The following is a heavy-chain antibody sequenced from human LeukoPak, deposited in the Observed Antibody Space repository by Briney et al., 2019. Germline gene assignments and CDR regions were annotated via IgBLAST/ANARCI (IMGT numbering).Heavy chain of an antibody. CDR2: INANGIGT. D-gene: IGHD5/OR15-5a*01. V-gene: IGHV3-23*01. CDR1: GFTSDTYA. CDR3: AKHPVSGNFDY. Sequence: QAGGSLRLSCAASGFTSDTYAMSWVREAPGKGLEWVSAINANGIGTFHSDSVKGRFTISRDNSKNTLFLQMSSLRAEDTALYYCAKHPVSGNFDYWGQGALVTVSS. J-gene: IGHJ4*02.